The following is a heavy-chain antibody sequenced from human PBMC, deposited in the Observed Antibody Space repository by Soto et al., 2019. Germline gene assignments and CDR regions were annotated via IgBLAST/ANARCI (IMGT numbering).Heavy chain of an antibody. Sequence: QAKLVESGGGVVQPGRSERLSCAVSGFTFSSYGMHWVRQAPGKGLEWVALIWYDGSSKFYADSVKGRFTISRDNSKNTLSLEMSSLRAEDTAMYYCAKPSYDFWSGYYHPFDGWGQGTVVTVSS. CDR1: GFTFSSYG. J-gene: IGHJ4*02. CDR3: AKPSYDFWSGYYHPFDG. V-gene: IGHV3-33*06. CDR2: IWYDGSSK. D-gene: IGHD3-3*01.